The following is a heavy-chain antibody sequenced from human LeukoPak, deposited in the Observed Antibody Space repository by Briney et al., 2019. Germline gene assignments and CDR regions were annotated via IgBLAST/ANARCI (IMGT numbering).Heavy chain of an antibody. CDR3: ARDGWGSRGGYSSSWYIY. D-gene: IGHD6-13*01. CDR2: INHSGST. CDR1: GGSFSGYY. Sequence: PSETLSLTCAVYGGSFSGYYWSWIRQPPGKGLEWIGEINHSGSTNYNPSPKSRVTISVDTSKNQFSLKLSSVTAADTAVYYCARDGWGSRGGYSSSWYIYWGQGTLVTVSS. V-gene: IGHV4-34*01. J-gene: IGHJ4*02.